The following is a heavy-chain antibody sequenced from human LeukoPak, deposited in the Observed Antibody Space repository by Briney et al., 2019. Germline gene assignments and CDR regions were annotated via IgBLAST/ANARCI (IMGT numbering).Heavy chain of an antibody. V-gene: IGHV4-34*01. CDR1: GGSFSGYY. D-gene: IGHD4-11*01. J-gene: IGHJ4*02. CDR3: ARGGRGDYRNEYYFDY. Sequence: SETLSLTCAVYGGSFSGYYWSWIRQPPGKGLEWIGEINHSGSTNYNPSLKSRVTISVDTSKNQFSPKLSSVTAADTAVYYCARGGRGDYRNEYYFDYWGQGTLVTVSS. CDR2: INHSGST.